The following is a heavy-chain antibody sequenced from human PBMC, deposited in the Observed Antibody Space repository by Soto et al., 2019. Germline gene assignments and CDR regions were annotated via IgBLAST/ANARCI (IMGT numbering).Heavy chain of an antibody. V-gene: IGHV1-8*01. D-gene: IGHD6-6*01. CDR1: GYTFTNYN. Sequence: QVQLVQSGAEVKKPGASVKVSCKTSGYTFTNYNINWVRQATGQGLEWMGWMNPNSGNTGYAQKFQGRVTMTRTTSLTTAYMELSSLRSGDTAVYYCARAEPYSTSSPFDYWGQGTLVTVSS. CDR2: MNPNSGNT. CDR3: ARAEPYSTSSPFDY. J-gene: IGHJ4*02.